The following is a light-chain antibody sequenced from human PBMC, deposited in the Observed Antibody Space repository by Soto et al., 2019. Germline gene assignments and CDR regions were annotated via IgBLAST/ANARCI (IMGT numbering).Light chain of an antibody. Sequence: EIVLTQSPGTLSLSPGERATLSCRASQSVSSNYLAWYQQKPGQAPRLLIYGASSRATCIPDRFSGSESGTDFTLTISRLGPEDFAVYYCQQYGSSPWTFGQGTKVEIK. V-gene: IGKV3-20*01. CDR3: QQYGSSPWT. CDR1: QSVSSNY. J-gene: IGKJ1*01. CDR2: GAS.